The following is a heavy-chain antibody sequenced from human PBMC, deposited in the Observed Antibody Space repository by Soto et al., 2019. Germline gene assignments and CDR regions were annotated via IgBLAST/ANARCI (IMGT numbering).Heavy chain of an antibody. V-gene: IGHV4-39*02. CDR1: GGSISSSSYY. J-gene: IGHJ4*02. D-gene: IGHD3-9*01. CDR2: IYYSGST. CDR3: ARLEGLATISYYFDF. Sequence: QLQLQESGPGLVKPSEALSLTCSVSGGSISSSSYYWGWIRQPPGKGLEWIGSIYYSGSTYYNPSLKSRVTISIDKSKTHFSLKLTSLTAADTAVYYCARLEGLATISYYFDFWGQGTLVTVSS.